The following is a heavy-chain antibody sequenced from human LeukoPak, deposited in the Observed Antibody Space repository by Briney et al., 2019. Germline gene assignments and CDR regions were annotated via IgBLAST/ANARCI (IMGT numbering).Heavy chain of an antibody. Sequence: GGSLRLSCAASGFTFSDYYMYWIRQAPGKGLEWVSYISSNTGYTKYADSVKGRFTISRDNAKNSLYLQMNSLGAEDTALYYCARDPPYSGHYFDYWGQGTLVTVAS. D-gene: IGHD1-26*01. CDR1: GFTFSDYY. CDR2: ISSNTGYT. V-gene: IGHV3-11*05. J-gene: IGHJ4*02. CDR3: ARDPPYSGHYFDY.